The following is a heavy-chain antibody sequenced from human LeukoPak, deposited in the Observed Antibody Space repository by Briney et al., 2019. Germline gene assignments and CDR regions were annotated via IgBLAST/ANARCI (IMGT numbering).Heavy chain of an antibody. D-gene: IGHD3-22*01. Sequence: GGSLRLSCAASGFTFDDYAMHWVRQAPGKGLEGVAGISWNSGSIGYADSVKGRLTISRDNAKNSLYLQMNSLRAEDTALYYCAKALRSGYDYSGSFQHWGQGTLVTVSS. J-gene: IGHJ1*01. CDR1: GFTFDDYA. V-gene: IGHV3-9*01. CDR2: ISWNSGSI. CDR3: AKALRSGYDYSGSFQH.